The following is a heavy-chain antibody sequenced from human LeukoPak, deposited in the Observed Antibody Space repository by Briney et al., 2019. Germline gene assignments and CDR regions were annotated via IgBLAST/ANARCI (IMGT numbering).Heavy chain of an antibody. D-gene: IGHD2-2*01. V-gene: IGHV4-30-2*01. J-gene: IGHJ5*02. CDR1: GGSISSGSYS. CDR2: IYPRGST. CDR3: ARGVPVALYWFDP. Sequence: SQTLSLTCAVSGGSISSGSYSWSWIRQPPGKGLEWIGYIYPRGSTYYNPSLKSRVTISVDTSKNQFSLKLSSVTAADTAVYYCARGVPVALYWFDPWGQGTLVTVSS.